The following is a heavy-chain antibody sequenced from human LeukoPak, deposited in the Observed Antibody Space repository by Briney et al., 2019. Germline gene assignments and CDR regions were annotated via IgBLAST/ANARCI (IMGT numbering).Heavy chain of an antibody. Sequence: PSETLSLTCNVSGDSIISDYWSWIRQSPEKGLEWIGFIFYSGTTSYNPSLQSRVTISVDTSKNQFSLKLSSVTAADTAVYYCARTRPQDHVTSYMDVWGTGTTVTVSS. CDR1: GDSIISDY. D-gene: IGHD3-10*01. J-gene: IGHJ6*04. CDR2: IFYSGTT. CDR3: ARTRPQDHVTSYMDV. V-gene: IGHV4-59*08.